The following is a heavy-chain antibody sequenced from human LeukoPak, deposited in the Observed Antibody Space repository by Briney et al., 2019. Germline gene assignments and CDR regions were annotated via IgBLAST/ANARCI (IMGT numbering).Heavy chain of an antibody. J-gene: IGHJ5*02. V-gene: IGHV1-2*02. D-gene: IGHD5-12*01. CDR2: INPNSGGT. Sequence: ASVKVSCKASGYTFTGYYMHWVRQAPGQGPEWMGWINPNSGGTNYAQKFQGRVTMTRDTSISTAYMELSRLRSDDTAVYYCARAHSGWVWFDLWGQGTLVTVSS. CDR3: ARAHSGWVWFDL. CDR1: GYTFTGYY.